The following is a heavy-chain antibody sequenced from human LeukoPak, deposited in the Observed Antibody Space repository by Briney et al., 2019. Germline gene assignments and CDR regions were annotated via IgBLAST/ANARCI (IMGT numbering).Heavy chain of an antibody. Sequence: PGGSLRLSCAASGFTFSSYAMSWVRQAPGKGLEWASVISGSGGSTYYADSVKGRFTISRDDSKNTLYLQMNSLRAEDTAVYYCAKGRSSGGTCHSDLNYWGQGTLVTVPS. J-gene: IGHJ4*02. CDR1: GFTFSSYA. V-gene: IGHV3-23*01. CDR3: AKGRSSGGTCHSDLNY. CDR2: ISGSGGST. D-gene: IGHD2-15*01.